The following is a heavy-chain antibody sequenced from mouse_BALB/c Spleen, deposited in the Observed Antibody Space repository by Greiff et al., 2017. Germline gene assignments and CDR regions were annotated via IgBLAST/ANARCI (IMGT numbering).Heavy chain of an antibody. V-gene: IGHV5-6-3*01. J-gene: IGHJ4*01. Sequence: EVKLVESGGGLVQPGGSLKLSCAASGFTFSSYGMSWVRQTPDKRLELVATINSNGGSTYYPDSVKGRFTISRDNAKNTLYLQMSSLKSEDTAMYYCARLYYGYAMDYWGQGTSVTVSS. D-gene: IGHD1-1*01. CDR1: GFTFSSYG. CDR3: ARLYYGYAMDY. CDR2: INSNGGST.